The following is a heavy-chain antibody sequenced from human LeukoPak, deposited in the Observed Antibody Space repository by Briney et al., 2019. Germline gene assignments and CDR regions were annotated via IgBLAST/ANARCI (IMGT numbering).Heavy chain of an antibody. CDR1: GYTFTGYY. CDR2: INPNSGGT. CDR3: ARERSRVTMVRGVIGYYGMDV. Sequence: ASVEVSCKASGYTFTGYYMHWVRQAPGQGLEWMGWINPNSGGTNYAQKFQGWVTMTRDTSISTAYMELSRLRSDDTAVYYCARERSRVTMVRGVIGYYGMDVWGKGTTVTVSS. V-gene: IGHV1-2*04. J-gene: IGHJ6*04. D-gene: IGHD3-10*01.